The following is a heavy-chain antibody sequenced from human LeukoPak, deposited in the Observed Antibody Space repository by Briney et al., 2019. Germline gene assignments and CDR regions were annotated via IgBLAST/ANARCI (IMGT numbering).Heavy chain of an antibody. J-gene: IGHJ5*02. CDR3: TVIVGLPT. V-gene: IGHV3-73*01. CDR1: GFSFSGSG. Sequence: GGSLKLSCAASGFSFSGSGVQWVRQASGKGLEWVGRIRSKTNSYATAYAASAKGRFTISRDDSRNTAYLQMNSLKAEDTAVYYCTVIVGLPTWGQGTLVTVSS. D-gene: IGHD3-22*01. CDR2: IRSKTNSYAT.